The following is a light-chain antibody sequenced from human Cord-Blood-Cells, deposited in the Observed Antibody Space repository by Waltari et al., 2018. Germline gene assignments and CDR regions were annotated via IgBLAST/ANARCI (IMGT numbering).Light chain of an antibody. CDR2: ETS. CDR3: LLSYSGAAV. Sequence: QAVVTLKPSLTLSPGGTVTLPCGSSTGAVTRGHYPYWFQQKPGQAPRTLIYETSKKHSWTPARFSGSLLGGKAALTLSGAEAEDEAEYYCLLSYSGAAVCGGGTQLTVL. J-gene: IGLJ7*01. CDR1: TGAVTRGHY. V-gene: IGLV7-46*01.